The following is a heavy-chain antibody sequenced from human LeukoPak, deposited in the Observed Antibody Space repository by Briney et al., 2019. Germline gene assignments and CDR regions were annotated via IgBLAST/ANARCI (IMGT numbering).Heavy chain of an antibody. CDR1: GFTFSSYA. J-gene: IGHJ4*02. CDR3: AKFVNYDSTGLKTAFDS. Sequence: GGSLRLSCAASGFTFSSYAMNWVRQAPGKGLEWVSGISGSATSTYYADSVEGRFAISRDNPKNTLYLQMNSLRAEDTAVYYCAKFVNYDSTGLKTAFDSWGQGTLVTVSS. V-gene: IGHV3-23*01. CDR2: ISGSATST. D-gene: IGHD3-22*01.